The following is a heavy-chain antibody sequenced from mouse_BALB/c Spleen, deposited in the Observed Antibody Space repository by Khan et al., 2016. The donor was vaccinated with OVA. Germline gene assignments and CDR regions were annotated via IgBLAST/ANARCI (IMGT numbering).Heavy chain of an antibody. J-gene: IGHJ3*01. CDR3: VREGAYHRSDGWFAY. CDR1: GYTFTSYT. V-gene: IGHV1-4*01. D-gene: IGHD2-14*01. Sequence: VQLQQSGAELARPGASVKMSCKASGYTFTSYTMHWVKQRPGQGLEWIGYINPSNDYTNYNQNFKDKATLIVDKSSSTAYMQLSSLTSEDSSVHYCVREGAYHRSDGWFAYWGQGTLVTVSA. CDR2: INPSNDYT.